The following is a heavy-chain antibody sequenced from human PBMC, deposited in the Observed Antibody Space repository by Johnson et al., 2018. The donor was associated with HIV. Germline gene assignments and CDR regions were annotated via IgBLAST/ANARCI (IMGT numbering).Heavy chain of an antibody. D-gene: IGHD3-10*01. J-gene: IGHJ3*02. CDR3: ARGALGSFDI. CDR1: GFTFSSYY. Sequence: VQLVESGGGLVQPGGSLRLSCAASGFTFSSYYMSWVRQAPGKGLEWVANIKQDGSDTNYADSVKGRFTISRDNAKNTVYLQMDSLRDEDMAVYYCARGALGSFDIWGQGTMVTVSA. V-gene: IGHV3-7*02. CDR2: IKQDGSDT.